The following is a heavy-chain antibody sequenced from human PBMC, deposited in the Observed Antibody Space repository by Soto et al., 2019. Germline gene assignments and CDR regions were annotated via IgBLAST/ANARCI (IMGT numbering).Heavy chain of an antibody. CDR3: TRDPRIADF. V-gene: IGHV3-11*01. D-gene: IGHD2-21*01. CDR2: INPGGDVI. Sequence: GGSLRLSCAASGFSLRDYYMTWIRQAPGKGLELLSYINPGGDVIKYADSVKGRFTISRDNAKNSLYLHMNNLRAEDTAVYYCTRDPRIADFWGQGTLVTVSS. J-gene: IGHJ4*02. CDR1: GFSLRDYY.